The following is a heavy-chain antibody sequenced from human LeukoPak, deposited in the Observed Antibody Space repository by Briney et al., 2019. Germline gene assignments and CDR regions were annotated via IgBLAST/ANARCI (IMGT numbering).Heavy chain of an antibody. CDR1: GFTVSSNY. CDR3: AIRTALYTTSWSNFDY. CDR2: IYSGGST. J-gene: IGHJ4*02. D-gene: IGHD6-13*01. V-gene: IGHV3-53*01. Sequence: GGSLRLSCAASGFTVSSNYMSWVRQAPGKGLEWVSVIYSGGSTYYTDSVKGRFTISRDNSKNTLYVQMNSLRAEDTAVYYCAIRTALYTTSWSNFDYWGQGTLVTVSS.